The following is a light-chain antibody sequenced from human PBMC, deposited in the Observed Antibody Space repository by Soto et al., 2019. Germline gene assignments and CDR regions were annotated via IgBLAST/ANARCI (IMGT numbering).Light chain of an antibody. Sequence: ETVMTQSPATLSVSPGERATLSCRASQSVRTKVAWYQQTPGQAPRLLIYGASSRATGIPARFSGSGSGTEFTLTISSLQPDDFATYYCQQYNSFSWTFGQGTKVDIK. CDR2: GAS. V-gene: IGKV3D-15*01. J-gene: IGKJ1*01. CDR3: QQYNSFSWT. CDR1: QSVRTK.